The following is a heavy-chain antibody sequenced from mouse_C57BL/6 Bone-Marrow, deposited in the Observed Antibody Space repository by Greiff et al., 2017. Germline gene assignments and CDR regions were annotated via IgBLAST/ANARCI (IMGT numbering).Heavy chain of an antibody. Sequence: EVPLVESGGGLVQSGRSLRLSCATSGFTFRDFYMEWVRQAPGKVLEWIAASRNKANDYTTEYSASVKGRFIFSGDTSQRVLYLQMNARRAEDTAIYYCARDATGAWFAYWGQGTLVTVAA. CDR1: GFTFRDFY. D-gene: IGHD1-1*02. V-gene: IGHV7-1*01. CDR2: SRNKANDYTT. CDR3: ARDATGAWFAY. J-gene: IGHJ3*01.